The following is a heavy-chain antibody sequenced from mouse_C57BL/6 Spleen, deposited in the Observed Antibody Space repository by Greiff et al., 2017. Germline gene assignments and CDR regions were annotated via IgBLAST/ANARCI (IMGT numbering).Heavy chain of an antibody. CDR2: ISSGSSTI. J-gene: IGHJ2*01. CDR3: ARLRSNYVYYFDY. D-gene: IGHD2-5*01. CDR1: GFTFSDYG. V-gene: IGHV5-17*01. Sequence: EVKLVESGGGLVKPGGSLKLSCAASGFTFSDYGMHWVRQAPEKGLEWVAYISSGSSTIYYADTVKGRFTISRDNAKNTLFLQMTSLRSQDTAMYYCARLRSNYVYYFDYWGQGTTLTVSS.